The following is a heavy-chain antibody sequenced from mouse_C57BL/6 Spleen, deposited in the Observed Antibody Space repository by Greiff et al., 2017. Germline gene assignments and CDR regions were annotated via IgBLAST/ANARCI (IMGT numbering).Heavy chain of an antibody. CDR2: IRNKANGCTT. J-gene: IGHJ1*03. Sequence: EVKLVESGGGLVQPGGSLSLSCAASGFTFTDYYMSWVRQPPGKALEWLGFIRNKANGCTTEYSVSVKGRFTISKDNSQSILYLQRNALRAEDSATYYCARYRKGYFDVWGTGTTVTVST. V-gene: IGHV7-3*01. CDR1: GFTFTDYY. CDR3: ARYRKGYFDV.